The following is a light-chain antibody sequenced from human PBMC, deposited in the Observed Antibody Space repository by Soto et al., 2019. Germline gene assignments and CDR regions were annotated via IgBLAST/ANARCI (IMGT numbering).Light chain of an antibody. CDR1: SSDVGGSNY. V-gene: IGLV2-14*03. CDR2: DVS. CDR3: SSYTSSSTYV. J-gene: IGLJ1*01. Sequence: QPALTQPASVSGSPGQSITISCTGTSSDVGGSNYVSWYQQHPGKAPKLIIFDVSHRPSGFSNRFSGSKSGNTASLTISGLQAEDEADYYCSSYTSSSTYVFGTGTKVTVL.